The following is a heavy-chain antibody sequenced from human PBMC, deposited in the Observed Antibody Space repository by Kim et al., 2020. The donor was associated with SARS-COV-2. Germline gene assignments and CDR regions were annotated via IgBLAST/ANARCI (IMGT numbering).Heavy chain of an antibody. CDR3: ARSMSIAVADAFDI. D-gene: IGHD6-6*01. V-gene: IGHV4-30-2*04. Sequence: NPSLKRRVTRSVDTSKNQCSLELSSGTAADTDVYYCARSMSIAVADAFDIWGQGTMVTVSS. J-gene: IGHJ3*02.